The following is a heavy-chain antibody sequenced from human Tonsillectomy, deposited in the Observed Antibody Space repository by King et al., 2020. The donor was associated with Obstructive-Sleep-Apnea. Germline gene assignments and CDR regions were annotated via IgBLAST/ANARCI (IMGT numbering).Heavy chain of an antibody. CDR1: GDSISNYY. D-gene: IGHD3-10*01. V-gene: IGHV4-59*08. J-gene: IGHJ4*02. CDR2: IYYTGGT. CDR3: ARLPNVAYYPTG. Sequence: VQLQESGPGLVKPSETLSLTCTVSGDSISNYYWSWIRQPPGQGLEWIGYIYYTGGTTYNPALKTRVSISVDTSKNRFSLKLSSVTAADTAVYYCARLPNVAYYPTGWGQGTLVTVSS.